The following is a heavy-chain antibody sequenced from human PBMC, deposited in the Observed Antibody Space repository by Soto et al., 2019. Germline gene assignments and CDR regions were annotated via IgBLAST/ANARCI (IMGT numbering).Heavy chain of an antibody. V-gene: IGHV1-69*01. J-gene: IGHJ5*02. CDR1: GGTFSSYA. D-gene: IGHD2-2*01. CDR2: IIPIFGTA. CDR3: ARDGIVVVPAAMGVPYNWFDP. Sequence: QVQLVQSGAEVKKPGSSVKVSCKASGGTFSSYAISWVRQAPGQGLEWMGGIIPIFGTANYAQKFQGRVTNTADESTSTAYMELSSLRSEDTAVYYCARDGIVVVPAAMGVPYNWFDPWGQGTLVTVSS.